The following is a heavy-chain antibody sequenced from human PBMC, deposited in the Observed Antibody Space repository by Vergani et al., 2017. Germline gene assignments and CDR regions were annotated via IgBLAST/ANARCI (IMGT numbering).Heavy chain of an antibody. CDR2: IYYSENK. CDR1: GGSITYGDFY. Sequence: QLQLQESGPGLVKPSETLSLTCTVSGGSITYGDFYWGWIRQSPGKGLEWIGSIYYSENKFYNPSLESRVTLSIDTTKNQFSLKLKSVTAADTAVYYCARSRIYYGAGSPDYWGQGTLVTVSS. CDR3: ARSRIYYGAGSPDY. J-gene: IGHJ4*02. V-gene: IGHV4-39*01. D-gene: IGHD3-10*01.